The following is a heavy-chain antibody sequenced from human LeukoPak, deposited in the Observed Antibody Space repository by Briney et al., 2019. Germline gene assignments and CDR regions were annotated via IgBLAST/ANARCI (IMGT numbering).Heavy chain of an antibody. J-gene: IGHJ3*01. CDR3: ARARDIVGAPFV. CDR1: GGSISSSDYY. D-gene: IGHD1-26*01. V-gene: IGHV4-39*07. CDR2: IYYSGST. Sequence: PSETLSLTCTVSGGSISSSDYYWGWIRQPPGKGLEWIGSIYYSGSTYYNPSLKSRVTISVDTSKNQSSLKLSSVTAADTAVYYCARARDIVGAPFVWGQGTMVTVSS.